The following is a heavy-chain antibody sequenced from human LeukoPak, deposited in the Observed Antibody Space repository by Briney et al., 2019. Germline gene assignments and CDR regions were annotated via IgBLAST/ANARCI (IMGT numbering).Heavy chain of an antibody. CDR3: ARVGCTGGSCYGWFDP. J-gene: IGHJ5*02. Sequence: ASVKVSCKASGYIFTDYYMHWVRQAPAQGLEWMGWINPNSGGTNSAKKFQGRVTMTRDTSISTAYMELSRLRSDDTAVYYCARVGCTGGSCYGWFDPWGQGTLVTVSS. V-gene: IGHV1-2*02. CDR2: INPNSGGT. CDR1: GYIFTDYY. D-gene: IGHD2-15*01.